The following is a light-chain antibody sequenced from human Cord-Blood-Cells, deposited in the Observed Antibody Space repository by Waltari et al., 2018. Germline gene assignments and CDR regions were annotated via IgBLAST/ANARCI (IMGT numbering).Light chain of an antibody. Sequence: DIQMTQSPSSLSASVGDRVTITCQASQDISNYLNWYQQKPVKATQLLIYGASNLEKGVPARFSGGGAGTDFTFTISRVQPEDSATYYCQQYDNLPITFGQGTRLEIK. CDR2: GAS. V-gene: IGKV1-33*01. CDR3: QQYDNLPIT. J-gene: IGKJ5*01. CDR1: QDISNY.